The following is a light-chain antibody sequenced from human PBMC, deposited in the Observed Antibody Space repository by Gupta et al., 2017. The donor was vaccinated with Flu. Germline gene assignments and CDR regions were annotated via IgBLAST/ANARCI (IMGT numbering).Light chain of an antibody. CDR2: GAS. CDR3: QQYDEWPPWS. Sequence: VMTQSPATLSVSPGQSATLSCRASQSVGDNVAWYQQKRGQAPRLLIYGASTRATGIPARFSGRGSGTEFTLTISSLQSDDFAIYYCQQYDEWPPWSVGQGTRLE. V-gene: IGKV3-15*01. J-gene: IGKJ5*01. CDR1: QSVGDN.